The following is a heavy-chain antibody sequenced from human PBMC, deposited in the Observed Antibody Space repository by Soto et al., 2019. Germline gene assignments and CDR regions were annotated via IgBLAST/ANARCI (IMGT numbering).Heavy chain of an antibody. D-gene: IGHD3-3*01. CDR1: GFTFSSYS. Sequence: GGSLRLSCAASGFTFSSYSMNWVRQAPGKGLEWVSYISSSSSSIYYADSVKGRFTISRDNAKNSPYLQMNSLRDEDTAVYYCASGDFWRAGGFDLWGRGTLVTVSS. CDR3: ASGDFWRAGGFDL. J-gene: IGHJ2*01. V-gene: IGHV3-48*02. CDR2: ISSSSSSI.